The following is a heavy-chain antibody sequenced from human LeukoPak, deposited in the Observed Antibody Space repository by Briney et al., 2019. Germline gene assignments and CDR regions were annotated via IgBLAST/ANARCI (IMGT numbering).Heavy chain of an antibody. CDR3: ARGSGIVVVPAAPYFDY. J-gene: IGHJ4*02. Sequence: QTGGSLRLSCAASGFTFSSYAMHWVRQAPGKGLEWVAVISYDGRNKYYADSVKGRFTISRDNSKNTLYLQMNSLRAEDTAVYYCARGSGIVVVPAAPYFDYWGQGTLVTVSS. CDR1: GFTFSSYA. D-gene: IGHD2-2*01. V-gene: IGHV3-30*04. CDR2: ISYDGRNK.